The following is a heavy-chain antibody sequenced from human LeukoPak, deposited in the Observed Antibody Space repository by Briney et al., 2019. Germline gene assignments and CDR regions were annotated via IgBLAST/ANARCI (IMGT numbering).Heavy chain of an antibody. CDR2: IYYNGNS. D-gene: IGHD2/OR15-2a*01. Sequence: PSETLSLTCTVSGGSISTYYWSWIRQPPGKGLEWIGYIYYNGNSNYNPSLKSRVTISVDTSKNQFSLKLNSVTAADTAVYYCERVLSPGYNNAIEICGQGTMVTVSS. CDR3: ERVLSPGYNNAIEI. J-gene: IGHJ3*02. V-gene: IGHV4-59*01. CDR1: GGSISTYY.